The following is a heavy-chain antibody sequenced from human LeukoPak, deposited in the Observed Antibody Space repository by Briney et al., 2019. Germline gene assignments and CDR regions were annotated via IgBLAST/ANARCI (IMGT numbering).Heavy chain of an antibody. Sequence: PGRSLRLSCAASGFTFSSYAMHWVRQAPGKGLEWVAVISYDGSNKYYADSVKGRFTISRDNSKNTLYLQMNSLRAEDTAVYYCARGTLYSSSPPFDYWGQETLVTVSS. V-gene: IGHV3-30*04. CDR1: GFTFSSYA. CDR3: ARGTLYSSSPPFDY. J-gene: IGHJ4*02. D-gene: IGHD6-6*01. CDR2: ISYDGSNK.